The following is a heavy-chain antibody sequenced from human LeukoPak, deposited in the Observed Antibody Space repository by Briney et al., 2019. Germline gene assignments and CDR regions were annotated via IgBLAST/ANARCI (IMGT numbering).Heavy chain of an antibody. Sequence: GGSLRLSCVASGFTFSNYAMSWVRQAPGKGLEWVSSIFHSGGDTYYTDSVKGRFTISSDTSKNTLYLQMNGLRPEDTAVYYCAKYLPPSVYRFALDSWGDGTLVTVSA. J-gene: IGHJ3*01. D-gene: IGHD5/OR15-5a*01. CDR1: GFTFSNYA. V-gene: IGHV3-23*01. CDR3: AKYLPPSVYRFALDS. CDR2: IFHSGGDT.